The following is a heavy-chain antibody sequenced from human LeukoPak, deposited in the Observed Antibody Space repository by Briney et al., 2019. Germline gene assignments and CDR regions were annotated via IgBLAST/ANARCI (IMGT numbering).Heavy chain of an antibody. D-gene: IGHD2-15*01. J-gene: IGHJ6*04. CDR1: GGTFSSYA. V-gene: IGHV1-69*01. CDR2: IIPIFGTA. CDR3: ARLLLLAPFHQYYYGMDV. Sequence: SVKVSFKASGGTFSSYAISWVRQAPGQGLAWMGGIIPIFGTANYAQKFQGRVTITADESTSTAYMELSSLRSEDTAVYYCARLLLLAPFHQYYYGMDVWGKGTTVTVSS.